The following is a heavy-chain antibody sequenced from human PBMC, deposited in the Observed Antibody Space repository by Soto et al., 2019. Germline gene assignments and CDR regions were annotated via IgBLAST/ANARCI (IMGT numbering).Heavy chain of an antibody. J-gene: IGHJ5*02. CDR2: ISYDGSNK. Sequence: PGGSLRLSCAASGFTFSSYGMHWVRQAPGKGLEWVAVISYDGSNKYYADSVKGRFTISRDNSKNTLYLQMNSLRAEDTAVYYCAKEHGYSYGPNWFDPWGQGTLVTVSS. V-gene: IGHV3-30*18. CDR1: GFTFSSYG. CDR3: AKEHGYSYGPNWFDP. D-gene: IGHD5-18*01.